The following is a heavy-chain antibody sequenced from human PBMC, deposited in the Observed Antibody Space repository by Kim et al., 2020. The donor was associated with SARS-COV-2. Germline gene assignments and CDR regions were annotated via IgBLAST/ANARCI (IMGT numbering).Heavy chain of an antibody. D-gene: IGHD1-26*01. V-gene: IGHV3-74*01. J-gene: IGHJ4*02. CDR3: ARDGSYNFDS. Sequence: YAASVKGRFTISRDNAKNTVCLRMAGLRDEDSAVYYCARDGSYNFDSWGEGTLVTV.